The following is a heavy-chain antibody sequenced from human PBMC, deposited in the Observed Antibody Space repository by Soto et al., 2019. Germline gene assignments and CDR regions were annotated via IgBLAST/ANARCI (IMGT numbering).Heavy chain of an antibody. D-gene: IGHD6-6*01. Sequence: QVQLVESGGGVVQPGRSVRLSCAASGFSFSTYGMHWVRQSPGKRLEWVAVISYDGSNIFYADSVKGGFTISRDNSKNTLYRQMNSLRAEDTAVYYCAKGVREYSSSSFSDYWGQGTLVTVSS. CDR1: GFSFSTYG. V-gene: IGHV3-30*18. CDR3: AKGVREYSSSSFSDY. CDR2: ISYDGSNI. J-gene: IGHJ4*02.